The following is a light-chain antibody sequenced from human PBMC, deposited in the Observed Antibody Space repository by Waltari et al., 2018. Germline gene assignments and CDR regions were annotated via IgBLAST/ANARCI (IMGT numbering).Light chain of an antibody. J-gene: IGLJ1*01. CDR1: SSDVGGYTY. Sequence: QSALTQPRSVSGSPGQSVTISCTGTSSDVGGYTYLSWYQQHPGTTPKLIIYHVTERPSGVPDRFSGSKSGNTASLTISGLQVEDEADYYCCSFGGTHTYVFGTGTTVTVL. CDR3: CSFGGTHTYV. V-gene: IGLV2-11*01. CDR2: HVT.